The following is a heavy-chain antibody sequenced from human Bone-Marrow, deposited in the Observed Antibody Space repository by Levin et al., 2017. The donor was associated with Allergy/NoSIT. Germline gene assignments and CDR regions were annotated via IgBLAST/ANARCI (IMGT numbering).Heavy chain of an antibody. Sequence: ASVKVSCAASGFTFSDYWMNWVRQAPGKGLEWVATIKKDGSEKQYMDSAEGRFTISRDNAKNSLYLQMNSLRAEDTAVYYCVRNMGWYRGDYWGPGTLVTVSS. D-gene: IGHD6-19*01. CDR1: GFTFSDYW. V-gene: IGHV3-7*01. J-gene: IGHJ4*02. CDR3: VRNMGWYRGDY. CDR2: IKKDGSEK.